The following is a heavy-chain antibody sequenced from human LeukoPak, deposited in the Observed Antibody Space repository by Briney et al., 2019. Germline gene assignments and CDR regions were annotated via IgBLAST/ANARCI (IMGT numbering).Heavy chain of an antibody. J-gene: IGHJ4*02. CDR3: ARSHSGSLRAPFDY. V-gene: IGHV1-18*01. D-gene: IGHD3-22*01. CDR1: GYSFTNYV. CDR2: ISAYNGNT. Sequence: ASVKLSCKASGYSFTNYVFIWVRQAPGQGLEWMGWISAYNGNTAYAQKIQGRVTMTTDTSASTVYMDLRSLRSDDTAVYYCARSHSGSLRAPFDYWGQGTLVTVSS.